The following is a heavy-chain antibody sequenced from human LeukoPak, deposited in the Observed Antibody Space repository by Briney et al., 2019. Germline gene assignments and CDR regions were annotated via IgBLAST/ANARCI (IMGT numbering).Heavy chain of an antibody. CDR1: GFTFSSYG. CDR3: AKGKAGTNAYGMDV. D-gene: IGHD6-13*01. J-gene: IGHJ6*02. V-gene: IGHV3-30*18. Sequence: GRSLRLSCAASGFTFSSYGMHWVRQAPGKGLEWVAVISYDGSNKYYADSVKGRFTIPRDNSKNTLYLQMNSLRAEDTAVYYCAKGKAGTNAYGMDVWGQGTTVTVSS. CDR2: ISYDGSNK.